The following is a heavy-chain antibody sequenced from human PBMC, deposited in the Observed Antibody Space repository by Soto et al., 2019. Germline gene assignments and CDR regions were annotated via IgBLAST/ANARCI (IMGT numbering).Heavy chain of an antibody. Sequence: EVQLVESGGGLVKPGGSLRLSCAASGFTFSSYSMNWVRQAPGKGLEWVSSISSSSSYIYYADSVKGRFTISRDNAKNSLYLQMNSLRAEDTAVYYCARIMVRGVPDALDIWGQGTMVTVSS. J-gene: IGHJ3*02. V-gene: IGHV3-21*01. D-gene: IGHD3-10*01. CDR1: GFTFSSYS. CDR3: ARIMVRGVPDALDI. CDR2: ISSSSSYI.